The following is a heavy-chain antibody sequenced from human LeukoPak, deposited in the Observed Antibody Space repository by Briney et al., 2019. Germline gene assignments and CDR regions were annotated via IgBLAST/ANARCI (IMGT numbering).Heavy chain of an antibody. V-gene: IGHV4-4*07. CDR3: ARGSVAGTGGIFDY. CDR1: GGSISSYY. Sequence: PSETLSLTCTVSGGSISSYYWSWIRQPAGKGLEWIGRIYTSGSTNYNPSLKSRVTMSVDTSKNQFSLKLSSVTAADTAVYYCARGSVAGTGGIFDYWGRGTLVTVSS. J-gene: IGHJ4*02. D-gene: IGHD6-19*01. CDR2: IYTSGST.